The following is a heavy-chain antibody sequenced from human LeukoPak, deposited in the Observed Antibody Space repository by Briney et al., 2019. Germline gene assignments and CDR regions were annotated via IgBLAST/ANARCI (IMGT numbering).Heavy chain of an antibody. D-gene: IGHD2-21*01. CDR1: GGSISSYY. CDR2: IYSSGST. CDR3: ASLFSYYYYMDV. Sequence: SETLSLTCTVSGGSISSYYWSWIRQPAGKGLEWIGRIYSSGSTNYNPSLKSRVTMSVDTSKNEFSLKLSSVTAADTAVYYCASLFSYYYYMDVWGKGTTVTISS. J-gene: IGHJ6*03. V-gene: IGHV4-4*07.